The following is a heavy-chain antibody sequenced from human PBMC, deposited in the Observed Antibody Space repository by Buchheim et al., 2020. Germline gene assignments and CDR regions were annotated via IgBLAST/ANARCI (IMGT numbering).Heavy chain of an antibody. CDR1: GGSISSGSYY. CDR3: AREVWAVAGNYFDY. CDR2: IYTSGST. D-gene: IGHD6-19*01. V-gene: IGHV4-61*02. J-gene: IGHJ4*02. Sequence: QVQLQESGPGLVKPSQTLSLTCTVSGGSISSGSYYWSWIRQPAGKGLEWIGRIYTSGSTNYNPSLKSRVTISVDTSKNQFSLKLSSVTAADTAVYYCAREVWAVAGNYFDYWGQGTL.